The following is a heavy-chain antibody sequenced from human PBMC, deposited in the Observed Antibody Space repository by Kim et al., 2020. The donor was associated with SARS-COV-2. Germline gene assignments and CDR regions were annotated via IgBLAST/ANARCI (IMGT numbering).Heavy chain of an antibody. V-gene: IGHV4-4*02. Sequence: SETLSLTCAVSGGSISSSNWWSWVRQPPGKGLEWIGEIYHSGSTNYNPSLKSRVTISVDKSKNQFSLKLSSVTAADTAVYYCARYIPYVLGQQLVSWGQGTLVTVSS. D-gene: IGHD6-13*01. CDR3: ARYIPYVLGQQLVS. J-gene: IGHJ4*02. CDR2: IYHSGST. CDR1: GGSISSSNW.